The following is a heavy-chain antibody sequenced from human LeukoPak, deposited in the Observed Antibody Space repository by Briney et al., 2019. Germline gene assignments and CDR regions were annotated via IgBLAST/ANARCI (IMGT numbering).Heavy chain of an antibody. V-gene: IGHV3-53*01. Sequence: GGSLRLSCAASGFTVSSNYMSWVRQAPGKGLGWVSVIYSGGSTYYADSVKGRFAISRDSSKNTVYFHMNSVRAEDTAVYYCAREDPLRYYFDYWGQGTLVTVSS. CDR2: IYSGGST. CDR3: AREDPLRYYFDY. J-gene: IGHJ4*02. D-gene: IGHD3-10*01. CDR1: GFTVSSNY.